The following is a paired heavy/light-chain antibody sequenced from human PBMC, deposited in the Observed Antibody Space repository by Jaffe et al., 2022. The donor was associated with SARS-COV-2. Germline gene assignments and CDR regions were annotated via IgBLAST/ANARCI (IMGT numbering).Heavy chain of an antibody. J-gene: IGHJ4*02. D-gene: IGHD6-19*01. Sequence: QVQLVESGGGVVQPGRSLRLSCVASGFSFNNDGMHWVRQAPGKGLEWVALIWYDGTNKYYADSVKGRFTISRDNSKNTLYLQLNSLRAEDTAVYYCARLGSGWSLDYWGQGTLVTVSS. CDR3: ARLGSGWSLDY. CDR1: GFSFNNDG. CDR2: IWYDGTNK. V-gene: IGHV3-33*01.
Light chain of an antibody. CDR2: STN. CDR3: VLYVGSGISV. J-gene: IGLJ3*02. V-gene: IGLV8-61*01. Sequence: QTVVTQEPSFSVSPGGTVTLTCGLSSGSVSTNYYPSWYQQTPGQSPRTLIYSTNTRSSGVPDRFSGSILGNKAALTITGAQADDESDYYCVLYVGSGISVFGGGTKLTVL. CDR1: SGSVSTNYY.